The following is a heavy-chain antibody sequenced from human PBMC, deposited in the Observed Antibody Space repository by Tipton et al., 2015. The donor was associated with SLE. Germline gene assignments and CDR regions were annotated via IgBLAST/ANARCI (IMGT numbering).Heavy chain of an antibody. CDR3: ARVSVAGTFGGEFQV. D-gene: IGHD3-16*01. J-gene: IGHJ1*01. V-gene: IGHV3-66*02. CDR2: LYSGGST. CDR1: GFTVSSNY. Sequence: SLRLSCVASGFTVSSNYMSWVRQAPGKGLDWVSVLYSGGSTYYADSVKGRFTISRDSTKNTLYLQMNSLRVEDTAVYYCARVSVAGTFGGEFQVWGQGPLVAVAS.